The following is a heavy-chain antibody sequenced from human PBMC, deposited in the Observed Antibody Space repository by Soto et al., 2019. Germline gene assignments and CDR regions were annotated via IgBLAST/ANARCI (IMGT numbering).Heavy chain of an antibody. D-gene: IGHD3-22*01. CDR3: ASPFHYYDSSGYSH. V-gene: IGHV5-10-1*01. J-gene: IGHJ4*02. CDR1: GYSFTSYW. CDR2: IDPSDSYT. Sequence: GESLKISCKGSGYSFTSYWINWVRQMPGKGLEWMGRIDPSDSYTNYSPSFQGHVTISADKSISTASLQWSSLKASDTAMYYCASPFHYYDSSGYSHWGQGTLVTVSS.